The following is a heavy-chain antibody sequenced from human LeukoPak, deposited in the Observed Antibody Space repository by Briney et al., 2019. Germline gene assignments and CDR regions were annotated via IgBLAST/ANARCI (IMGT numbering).Heavy chain of an antibody. CDR2: IYPGDSDT. D-gene: IGHD2-21*02. J-gene: IGHJ4*02. V-gene: IGHV5-51*06. Sequence: GESLKISCKGSGYSFTSYWIGWVRQMPGKDLEWMGIIYPGDSDTRYSPSFQGQVTISADKSISTAYLQWSSLKASDTAMYYCARSYCGGDCSLYYFDYWGQGTLVTVSS. CDR1: GYSFTSYW. CDR3: ARSYCGGDCSLYYFDY.